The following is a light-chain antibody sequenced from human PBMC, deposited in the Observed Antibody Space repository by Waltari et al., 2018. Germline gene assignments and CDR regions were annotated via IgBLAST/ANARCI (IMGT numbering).Light chain of an antibody. CDR2: RVT. J-gene: IGLJ1*01. CDR3: CSNAGSHTYF. V-gene: IGLV2-11*01. Sequence: QSALTQPRSVSGSPGPSVTISCPGIDFGGSDYVSCYQQYPGKAPKLIIYRVTKRPSGVPDRFSGSRSGNTASLTISGLQAEDEADYYCCSNAGSHTYFFGPGTKVTVL. CDR1: DFGGSDY.